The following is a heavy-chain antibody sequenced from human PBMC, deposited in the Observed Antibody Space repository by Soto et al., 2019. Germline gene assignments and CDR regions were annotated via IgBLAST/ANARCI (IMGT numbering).Heavy chain of an antibody. V-gene: IGHV3-21*01. Sequence: GGSLRLSCAASGSTFSSYSMNWVRQAPGKGLEWVSSISSSSSYIYYADSVKGRFTISRDNAKNSLYLQMNSLRAEDTAVYYCARDQWAVGYSYGYVDYWGQGTLVTVSS. CDR3: ARDQWAVGYSYGYVDY. D-gene: IGHD5-18*01. CDR1: GSTFSSYS. J-gene: IGHJ4*02. CDR2: ISSSSSYI.